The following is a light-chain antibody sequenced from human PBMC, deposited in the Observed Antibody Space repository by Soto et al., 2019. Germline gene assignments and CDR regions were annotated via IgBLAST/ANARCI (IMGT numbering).Light chain of an antibody. CDR2: AAS. Sequence: AIQMTQSPSSLSASVGDRVTITCRASQGIRNDLGWYQQKPGKAPKLLIYAASSLQSGVPSRFSGSGSCTDFTLTISNLQPEDFATYYCLQDYYYSWTFGQGTKVEIK. CDR3: LQDYYYSWT. CDR1: QGIRND. J-gene: IGKJ1*01. V-gene: IGKV1-6*01.